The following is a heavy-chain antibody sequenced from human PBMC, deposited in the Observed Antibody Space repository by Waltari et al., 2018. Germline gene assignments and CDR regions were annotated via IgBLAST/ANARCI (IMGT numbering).Heavy chain of an antibody. V-gene: IGHV5-51*01. CDR1: GYGFNSDW. D-gene: IGHD3-16*01. CDR3: ARHIMTEEGSSFDWFDP. J-gene: IGHJ5*02. CDR2: IYPGDSDT. Sequence: EVQLVQSGAEVKKPGESLRISCRGSGYGFNSDWNAWVRQMPGKGLEWMGTIYPGDSDTTYSPSFQGQVTISADKSLRTVYLQWSSLRASDTAVYYCARHIMTEEGSSFDWFDPWGQGTQVTVSS.